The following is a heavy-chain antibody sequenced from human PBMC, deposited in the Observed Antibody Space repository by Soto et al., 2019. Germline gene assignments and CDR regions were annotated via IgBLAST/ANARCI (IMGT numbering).Heavy chain of an antibody. J-gene: IGHJ5*02. CDR2: IIPIFGTA. V-gene: IGHV1-69*01. D-gene: IGHD2-2*01. CDR3: AREYCSSTSCAVTGNWFDP. CDR1: GGTFSSYA. Sequence: QVPLVQSGAEVKKPGSSVKVSCKASGGTFSSYAISWVRQAPGQGLEWMGGIIPIFGTANYAQKFQGRVTITADESTSTAYMELSSLRSEDTAVYYCAREYCSSTSCAVTGNWFDPWGQGTLVTVSS.